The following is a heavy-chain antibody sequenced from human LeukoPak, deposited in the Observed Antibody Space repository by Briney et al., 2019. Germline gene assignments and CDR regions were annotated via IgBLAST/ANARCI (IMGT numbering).Heavy chain of an antibody. J-gene: IGHJ4*02. Sequence: PSETLSLTCTVSGGSISSGSYGWRWIRQPAGKGLEWIVRIYTSGSSNYNPSLKTRGTISVDTSKNQFSLKLSSVTAADTAVYYCAREGDYYGSGSYYTPFDYWGQGTLVTVSS. CDR1: GGSISSGSYG. CDR2: IYTSGSS. CDR3: AREGDYYGSGSYYTPFDY. V-gene: IGHV4-61*02. D-gene: IGHD3-10*01.